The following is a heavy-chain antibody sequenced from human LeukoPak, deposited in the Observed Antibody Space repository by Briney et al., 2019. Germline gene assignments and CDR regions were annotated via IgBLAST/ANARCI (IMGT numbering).Heavy chain of an antibody. D-gene: IGHD5-24*01. CDR2: IKQDGSEK. V-gene: IGHV3-7*01. CDR1: GFTFSSYE. Sequence: GGSLRLSCAASGFTFSSYEINWVRQAPGKGLEWVANIKQDGSEKYYVDSVKGRFTISRDNAKNSLYLQMNSLRAEDTAVYYCARDLEMTPDYWGQGTLVTVSS. J-gene: IGHJ4*02. CDR3: ARDLEMTPDY.